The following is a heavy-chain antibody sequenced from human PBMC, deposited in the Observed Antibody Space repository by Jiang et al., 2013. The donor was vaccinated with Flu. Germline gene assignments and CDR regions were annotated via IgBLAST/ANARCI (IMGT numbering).Heavy chain of an antibody. V-gene: IGHV4-59*01. CDR2: IYYSGST. D-gene: IGHD6-6*01. Sequence: LLKPSETLSLTCTVSGGSISSYYWSWIRQPPGKGLEWIGYIYYSGSTNYNPSLKSRVTISVDTSKNQFSLKLSSVTAADTAVYYCARGRIAARGGVWGQGTLVTVSS. CDR3: ARGRIAARGGV. CDR1: GGSISSYY. J-gene: IGHJ4*02.